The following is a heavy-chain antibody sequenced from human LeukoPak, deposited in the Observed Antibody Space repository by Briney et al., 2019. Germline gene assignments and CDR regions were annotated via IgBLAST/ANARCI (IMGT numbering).Heavy chain of an antibody. V-gene: IGHV4-39*07. CDR1: GGSISSSSYY. Sequence: PSETLSLTCTVSGGSISSSSYYWGWIRQPPGKGLEWIGSIYYSGSTYYNPSLKSRVTISVDTSKNQFSLKLSSVTAADTAVYYCARQSSSSWYSQYYYYGMDVWGQGTTVTVSS. J-gene: IGHJ6*02. D-gene: IGHD6-13*01. CDR3: ARQSSSSWYSQYYYYGMDV. CDR2: IYYSGST.